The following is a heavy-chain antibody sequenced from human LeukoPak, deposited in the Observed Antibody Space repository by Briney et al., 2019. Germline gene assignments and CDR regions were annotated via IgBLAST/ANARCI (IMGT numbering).Heavy chain of an antibody. V-gene: IGHV3-23*01. Sequence: GGSLRLSCAASGFTFNTYAMSWVRQAPGKGLEWVSGIRGSGETTYYADSVKGRFSISRDNAKNTVYLQMNSLRAEDTAVYYCAREAAVAGIYFDSWGQGTLVTVSS. CDR2: IRGSGETT. D-gene: IGHD6-19*01. CDR3: AREAAVAGIYFDS. CDR1: GFTFNTYA. J-gene: IGHJ4*02.